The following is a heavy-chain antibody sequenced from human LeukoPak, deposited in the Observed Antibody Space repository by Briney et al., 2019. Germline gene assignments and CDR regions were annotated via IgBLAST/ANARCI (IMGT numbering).Heavy chain of an antibody. Sequence: SQTLSLTCTVSGGSISSGDYYWSWIRQPPGKGLEWIGYLYYSGSTYYNPSLKSRVTISVDTSKNQFSLKLSSVTAADTAVYYCARDFTDYYGMDVWGQGTTVTVSS. J-gene: IGHJ6*02. CDR2: LYYSGST. V-gene: IGHV4-30-4*01. CDR1: GGSISSGDYY. CDR3: ARDFTDYYGMDV.